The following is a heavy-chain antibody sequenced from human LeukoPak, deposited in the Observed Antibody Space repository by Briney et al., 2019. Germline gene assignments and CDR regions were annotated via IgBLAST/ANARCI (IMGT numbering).Heavy chain of an antibody. CDR3: AGRVWNAHGYFDY. V-gene: IGHV3-20*04. CDR1: GFTFDDYG. D-gene: IGHD1-1*01. CDR2: INWNGGST. Sequence: PGGSLRLSCAASGFTFDDYGMSWVRQAPGKGLEWVSGINWNGGSTGYADSVKGRFTISRDSAKNSLYLQMNSLRAEDTALYYCAGRVWNAHGYFDYWGQGTLVTVSS. J-gene: IGHJ4*02.